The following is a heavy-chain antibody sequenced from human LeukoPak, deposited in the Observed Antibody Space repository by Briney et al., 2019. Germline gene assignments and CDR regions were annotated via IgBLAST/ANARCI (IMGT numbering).Heavy chain of an antibody. CDR1: GSTFNIYA. Sequence: GGSLRLSCAASGSTFNIYAMSWVRQPPGKGLEWVSGISGSGGSTYYADSVKGRFTISRDNSKNTVFLQMNSLRAEDTAVYYCAKVLSGSQDYWGQGTLVTVFS. CDR2: ISGSGGST. V-gene: IGHV3-23*01. J-gene: IGHJ4*02. CDR3: AKVLSGSQDY. D-gene: IGHD1-26*01.